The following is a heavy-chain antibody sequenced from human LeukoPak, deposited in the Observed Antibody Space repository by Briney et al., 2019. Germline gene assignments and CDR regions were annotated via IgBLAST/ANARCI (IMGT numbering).Heavy chain of an antibody. Sequence: PSETLSLTCTVSDGSISSSSHYWGWIRQPPGKGLEWIGSIYYSGSTYYNPSLKSRVTISVDTSKNQFSLKLSSVTAADTAVYYCARHGRTYYYGSGRGGLDYWGQGTLVTVSS. CDR3: ARHGRTYYYGSGRGGLDY. J-gene: IGHJ4*02. D-gene: IGHD3-10*01. V-gene: IGHV4-39*01. CDR1: DGSISSSSHY. CDR2: IYYSGST.